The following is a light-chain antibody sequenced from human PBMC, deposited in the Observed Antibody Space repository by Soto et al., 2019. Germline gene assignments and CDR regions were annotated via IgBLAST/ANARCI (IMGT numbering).Light chain of an antibody. CDR3: QQYGSSPRLT. J-gene: IGKJ4*01. Sequence: EIVLTQSPGTLSLSPGERVTLSCRASQSVNSRYLAWYQQKPGQAPRLLIYGASSRATGIPDRFSGSGSGTDFTLTISRLEPEDFAVYYCQQYGSSPRLTFGGGTKVEIK. V-gene: IGKV3-20*01. CDR2: GAS. CDR1: QSVNSRY.